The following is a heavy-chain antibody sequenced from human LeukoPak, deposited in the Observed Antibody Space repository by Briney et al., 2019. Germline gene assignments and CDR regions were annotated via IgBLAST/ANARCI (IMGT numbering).Heavy chain of an antibody. Sequence: GGSLRLSCVASGFTFDDYAMHWVRQAPGKGLEWVSGISWNSGSMGYADSVKGRFTISRDNAKNSLYLQMNSLRAEDTAVYYCARESRTDAFDIWGQGTMVTVSS. CDR2: ISWNSGSM. D-gene: IGHD5/OR15-5a*01. J-gene: IGHJ3*02. V-gene: IGHV3-9*01. CDR1: GFTFDDYA. CDR3: ARESRTDAFDI.